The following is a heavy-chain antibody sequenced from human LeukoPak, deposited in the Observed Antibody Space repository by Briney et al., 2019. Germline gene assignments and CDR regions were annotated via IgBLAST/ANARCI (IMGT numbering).Heavy chain of an antibody. CDR1: GGSFSGYY. CDR3: ARASSGSYAFPFDY. V-gene: IGHV4-34*01. Sequence: SGTLSLTCAVYGGSFSGYYWSWIRQPPGKGLEWIGEINHSGSTNYNPSLKSRVTISVDTSKNQFSLKLSSATAADTAVYYCARASSGSYAFPFDYWGQGTLVTVSS. CDR2: INHSGST. J-gene: IGHJ4*02. D-gene: IGHD1-26*01.